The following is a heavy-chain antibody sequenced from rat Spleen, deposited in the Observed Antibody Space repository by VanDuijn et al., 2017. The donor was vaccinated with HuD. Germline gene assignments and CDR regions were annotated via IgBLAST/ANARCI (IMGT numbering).Heavy chain of an antibody. CDR2: ISPSGCAT. V-gene: IGHV5-25*01. D-gene: IGHD4-3*01. J-gene: IGHJ3*01. Sequence: EVQLVESGGDLVQPGRSLKVSCAASGFTFRNYDMAWVRQAPTKGLEWVTSISPSGCATYYRDSVKGRFIVSRDNAKSTLYLQMDSLRSEDTATYYCVRQDTSGYSNWFAYWGQGTLVTVSS. CDR3: VRQDTSGYSNWFAY. CDR1: GFTFRNYD.